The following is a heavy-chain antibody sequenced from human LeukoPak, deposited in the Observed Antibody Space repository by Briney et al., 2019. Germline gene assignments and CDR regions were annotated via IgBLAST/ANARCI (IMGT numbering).Heavy chain of an antibody. CDR2: IIPIFGTA. D-gene: IGHD3-10*01. V-gene: IGHV1-69*06. CDR3: ASASHITMLRGANDY. Sequence: SVKVSCKASGGTFSSYAISWVRQAPGQGLEWMGGIIPIFGTANYAQKFQGRVTITADKSTSTAYMELSSLRSEDTAVYYCASASHITMLRGANDYWGQGTLVTVSS. J-gene: IGHJ4*02. CDR1: GGTFSSYA.